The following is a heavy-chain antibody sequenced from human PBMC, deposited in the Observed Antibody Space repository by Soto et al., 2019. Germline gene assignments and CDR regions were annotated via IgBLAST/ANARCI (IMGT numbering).Heavy chain of an antibody. J-gene: IGHJ4*02. CDR3: AKERAPRQPFDY. Sequence: GGSLRLSCAASGCTFTTAWINWVRQAPGKGLEWVSAIGPSTTYYAESVMGRFTISRDNSKSTLYLHMSSLRVEDTAIYYCAKERAPRQPFDYWGQGTLVTVSS. D-gene: IGHD2-2*01. V-gene: IGHV3-23*01. CDR1: GCTFTTAW. CDR2: IGPSTT.